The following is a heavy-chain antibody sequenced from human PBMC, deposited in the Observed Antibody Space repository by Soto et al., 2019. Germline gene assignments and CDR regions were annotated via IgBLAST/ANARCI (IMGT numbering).Heavy chain of an antibody. V-gene: IGHV3-33*01. CDR3: ARDRLKGDGETHYYYCMDV. CDR1: GFTFSSYG. CDR2: IWYDGSNK. Sequence: QVQLVESGGGVVQPGRSLRLSCAASGFTFSSYGMHWVRQAPGKGLEWVAVIWYDGSNKYYADSVKGRFTISRDNSKNTLYLQMNSLRAEDTAVYYCARDRLKGDGETHYYYCMDVWGQGTTVTVSS. J-gene: IGHJ6*02. D-gene: IGHD3-10*01.